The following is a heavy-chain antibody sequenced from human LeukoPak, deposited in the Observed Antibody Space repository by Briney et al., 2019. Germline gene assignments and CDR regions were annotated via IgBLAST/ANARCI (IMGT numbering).Heavy chain of an antibody. CDR1: GFTFSSYW. CDR3: ARNGGNDYGDYGEDCAVD. V-gene: IGHV3-7*01. Sequence: GGSLRLSCAASGFTFSSYWMSWVRQAPGKGLEWVANIKQDGSEKYYVDSVKGRFTISRDNAKNSLYLQMNSLRAEDTAVYYCARNGGNDYGDYGEDCAVDWGQGTLVTVSS. CDR2: IKQDGSEK. J-gene: IGHJ4*02. D-gene: IGHD4-17*01.